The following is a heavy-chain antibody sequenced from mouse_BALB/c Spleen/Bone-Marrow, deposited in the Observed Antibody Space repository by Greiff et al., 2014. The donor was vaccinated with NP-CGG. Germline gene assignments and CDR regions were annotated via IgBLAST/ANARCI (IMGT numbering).Heavy chain of an antibody. CDR3: ARKGAMITHYYAMDY. D-gene: IGHD2-4*01. V-gene: IGHV5-17*02. CDR1: GFTFGSFG. Sequence: EVQRVESGGGLVQPGGSRKLSCAASGFTFGSFGMHWVRQAPEKGLEWVAYISNGSSTIYYADTVKGRFTISRDNPKNTLFLQMTSLRSEDTAMYYCARKGAMITHYYAMDYCGQGTSVTVSS. J-gene: IGHJ4*01. CDR2: ISNGSSTI.